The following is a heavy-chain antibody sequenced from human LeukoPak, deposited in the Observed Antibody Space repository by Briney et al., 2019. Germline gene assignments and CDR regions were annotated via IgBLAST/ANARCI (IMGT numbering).Heavy chain of an antibody. V-gene: IGHV2-70*11. CDR1: GFSLRSTGMC. CDR2: IDWDDDK. Sequence: SGPTLVNPTQTLTLTCTFSGFSLRSTGMCVTWIRRPPGKALEWLARIDWDDDKYYRPSLETRLSISKDTSINQVVLTMTNMEPEDTATYYCARIVSIRSGTYFEDSWGQGTLVTVSS. CDR3: ARIVSIRSGTYFEDS. J-gene: IGHJ4*02. D-gene: IGHD1-26*01.